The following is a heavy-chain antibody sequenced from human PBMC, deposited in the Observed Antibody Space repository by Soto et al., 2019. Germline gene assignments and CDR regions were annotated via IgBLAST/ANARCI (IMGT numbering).Heavy chain of an antibody. CDR2: IIPIFGTA. D-gene: IGHD3-3*01. CDR3: ARDYDFWSGYYPPIGYYGMDV. Sequence: QVQLVQSGAEVKKPGSSVKVSCKASGGTFSSYAISWVRQAPGQGLEWMGGIIPIFGTANSAQKFQGRVTITADKSTSTAYMELSSLRSEDTAVYYCARDYDFWSGYYPPIGYYGMDVWGQGTTVTVSS. J-gene: IGHJ6*02. V-gene: IGHV1-69*06. CDR1: GGTFSSYA.